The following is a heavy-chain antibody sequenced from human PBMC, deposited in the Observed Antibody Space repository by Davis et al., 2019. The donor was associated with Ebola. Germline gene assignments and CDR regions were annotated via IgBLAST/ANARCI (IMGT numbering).Heavy chain of an antibody. CDR2: IWYDGSNK. CDR1: GFTFSSYG. Sequence: GESLKISCAASGFTFSSYGMHWVCQAPGKGLEWVAVIWYDGSNKYYADSVKGRFTISRDNSKNTLYLQMNSLRAEDTAVYYCARDVNDYVWGSYRYNWFDPWGQGTLVTVSS. J-gene: IGHJ5*02. V-gene: IGHV3-33*01. D-gene: IGHD3-16*02. CDR3: ARDVNDYVWGSYRYNWFDP.